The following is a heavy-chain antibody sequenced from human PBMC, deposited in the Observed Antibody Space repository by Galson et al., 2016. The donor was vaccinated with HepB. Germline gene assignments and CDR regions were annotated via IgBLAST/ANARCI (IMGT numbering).Heavy chain of an antibody. V-gene: IGHV3-74*01. CDR2: ICNGGSPT. D-gene: IGHD7-27*01. J-gene: IGHJ4*02. CDR3: TRLNELGDS. CDR1: GFTFSSYT. Sequence: SLRLSCAASGFTFSSYTMSWVRQAPGKGLMWVSRICNGGSPTIYADSVNGRFTISRDNAKNMVYLQMNNLRAEDTALYYCTRLNELGDSWGQGTLVTVSS.